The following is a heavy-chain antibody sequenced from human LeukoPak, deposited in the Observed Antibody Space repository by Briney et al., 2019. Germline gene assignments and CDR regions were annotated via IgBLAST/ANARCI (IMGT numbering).Heavy chain of an antibody. V-gene: IGHV3-74*01. CDR2: INTDGSST. Sequence: GGSLRLSCAASGFTFSSYWMHWVRQAPGKGLVWVAGINTDGSSTSYADSVKGRFTISRDNAKNTLYLQMNSLRAEDTAVYYCYGANAEHWGQGTPVTVFS. J-gene: IGHJ1*01. CDR1: GFTFSSYW. CDR3: YGANAEH. D-gene: IGHD2-8*01.